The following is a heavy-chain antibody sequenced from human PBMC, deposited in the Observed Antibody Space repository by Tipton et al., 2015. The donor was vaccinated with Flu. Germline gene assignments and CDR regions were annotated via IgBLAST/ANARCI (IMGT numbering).Heavy chain of an antibody. D-gene: IGHD3-3*01. CDR2: IYYSGST. Sequence: TLSLTCTVSGGSISSYYWSWIRQPPGKGLEWIGYIYYSGSTNYNPSLKSRVTISVDTSKNQFSLKLSSVTAADTAVYYCATQSPLLEWPHSGMDVWGQGTTVTVSS. J-gene: IGHJ6*02. CDR3: ATQSPLLEWPHSGMDV. V-gene: IGHV4-59*01. CDR1: GGSISSYY.